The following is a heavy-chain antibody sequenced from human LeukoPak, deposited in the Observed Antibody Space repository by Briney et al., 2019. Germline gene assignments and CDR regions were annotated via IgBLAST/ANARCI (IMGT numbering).Heavy chain of an antibody. Sequence: ASVKVSCKASGGTFSSYAISWVRQAPGQGLEWMGRIIPILGIANYAQKFQGRVTITADKSTSTAYMELSSLRSEDTAVYYCARVTNLHYYDSSGYYYWGQGTLVTVSS. CDR2: IIPILGIA. D-gene: IGHD3-22*01. J-gene: IGHJ4*02. V-gene: IGHV1-69*04. CDR3: ARVTNLHYYDSSGYYY. CDR1: GGTFSSYA.